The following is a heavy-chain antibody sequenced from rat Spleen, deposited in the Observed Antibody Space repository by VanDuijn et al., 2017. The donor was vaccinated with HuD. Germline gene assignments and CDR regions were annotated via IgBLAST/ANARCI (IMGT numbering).Heavy chain of an antibody. CDR2: VTHIGGTT. V-gene: IGHV5-31*01. Sequence: EVQLVESGGGLVQPGRSLKLSCAASGFTFNNYWMTWIRQAPGKGLEWVATVTHIGGTTYYADSVKGRFTISRDNAKSSLYLQMDSLRSEDTATYYCTTGEDYFDYWGQGVMVTVSS. CDR1: GFTFNNYW. CDR3: TTGEDYFDY. J-gene: IGHJ2*01. D-gene: IGHD5-1*01.